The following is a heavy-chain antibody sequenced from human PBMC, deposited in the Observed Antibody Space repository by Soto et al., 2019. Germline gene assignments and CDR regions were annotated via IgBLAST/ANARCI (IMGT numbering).Heavy chain of an antibody. CDR3: ARRQDCSGGSCYWFDP. CDR2: IDPSDSYT. CDR1: GYSFTSYW. J-gene: IGHJ5*02. D-gene: IGHD2-15*01. V-gene: IGHV5-10-1*01. Sequence: GESLKSSCKGSGYSFTSYWISWVRQMPGKGLEWMGRIDPSDSYTNYSPSFQGHVTISADKSISTAYLQWSSLKASDTAMYYCARRQDCSGGSCYWFDPWGQGTLVTVSS.